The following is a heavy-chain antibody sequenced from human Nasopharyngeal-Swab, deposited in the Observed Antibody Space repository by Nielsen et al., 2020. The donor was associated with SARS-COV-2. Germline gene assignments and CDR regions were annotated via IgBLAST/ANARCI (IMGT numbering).Heavy chain of an antibody. D-gene: IGHD3-22*01. CDR2: ISSSSSYI. J-gene: IGHJ4*02. V-gene: IGHV3-21*01. CDR3: ARVRTDYYDSSGYYPSGGDDY. Sequence: QPPGKGLEWVSSISSSSSYIYYADSVKGRFTISRDNAKNSLYLQMNSLRAEDTAVYYCARVRTDYYDSSGYYPSGGDDYWGQGTLVTVSS.